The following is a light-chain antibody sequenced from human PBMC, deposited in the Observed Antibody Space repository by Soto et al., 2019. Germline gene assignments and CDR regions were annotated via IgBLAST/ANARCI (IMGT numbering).Light chain of an antibody. V-gene: IGKV3-20*01. CDR2: GAS. Sequence: EIVLTQSPGTLSLSPGERATLSCRASQSVNSSYLAWYQQKPGQAPRLLISGASSRATGIPDRFSGSGSGTDFTLTISRLEPEDFAVYYCQQYGSSLPLFTFGPGTKVHIK. CDR3: QQYGSSLPLFT. J-gene: IGKJ3*01. CDR1: QSVNSSY.